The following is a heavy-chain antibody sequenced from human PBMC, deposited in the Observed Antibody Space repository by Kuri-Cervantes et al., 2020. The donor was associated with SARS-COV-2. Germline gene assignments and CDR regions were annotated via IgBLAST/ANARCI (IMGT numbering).Heavy chain of an antibody. Sequence: GESLKISCAASGFIFSDYFLHWVRQAPGKGLEWVAVISYDASNKYYADSVKGRFTISRDNAKNSLYLQMNSLRAEDTAVYYCARARLEWLPDAFDIWGQGTMVTVSS. D-gene: IGHD3-3*01. CDR2: ISYDASNK. J-gene: IGHJ3*02. V-gene: IGHV3-30-3*01. CDR3: ARARLEWLPDAFDI. CDR1: GFIFSDYF.